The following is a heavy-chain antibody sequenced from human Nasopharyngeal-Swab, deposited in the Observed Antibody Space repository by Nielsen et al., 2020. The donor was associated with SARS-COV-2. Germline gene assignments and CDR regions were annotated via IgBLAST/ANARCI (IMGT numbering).Heavy chain of an antibody. J-gene: IGHJ4*02. CDR1: GFTFSSYA. CDR2: ISGSGGST. D-gene: IGHD2-21*02. V-gene: IGHV3-23*01. CDR3: AKDEGPNCGGDCYSVY. Sequence: GESLKISCAAPGFTFSSYAMSWVRQAPGKGLEWVSAISGSGGSTYYADSVKGRFTISRDNSKNTLYLQMNSLRAEDTAVYYCAKDEGPNCGGDCYSVYWGQGTLVTVSS.